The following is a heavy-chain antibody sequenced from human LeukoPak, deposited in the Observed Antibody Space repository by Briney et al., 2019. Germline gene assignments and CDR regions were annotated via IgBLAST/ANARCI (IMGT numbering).Heavy chain of an antibody. CDR1: GGSIGSYY. Sequence: PSETLSLTCTVSGGSIGSYYWSWIRQPAGKGLEWIGRIYTSGSTNYNPSLKSRVTMSVDTSKNQFSLKLSSVTAADTAVYYCARGARVWELGSAFDIWGQGTMVTVSS. CDR2: IYTSGST. J-gene: IGHJ3*02. V-gene: IGHV4-4*07. D-gene: IGHD1-26*01. CDR3: ARGARVWELGSAFDI.